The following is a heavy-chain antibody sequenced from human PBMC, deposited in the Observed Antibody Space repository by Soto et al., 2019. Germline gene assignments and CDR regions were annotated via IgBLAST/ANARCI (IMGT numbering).Heavy chain of an antibody. Sequence: QVQLVESGGGVVQPGRSLRLSCAASGFTFSSYGMHWVRQAPGKGLEWVAVISYDGSNKYYADSVKGRFTISRDNSKNTLYLQMNSLRAEATAVYYCAKETGGIEFDPWGQGTLVTVSS. CDR1: GFTFSSYG. CDR2: ISYDGSNK. J-gene: IGHJ5*02. D-gene: IGHD1-26*01. CDR3: AKETGGIEFDP. V-gene: IGHV3-30*18.